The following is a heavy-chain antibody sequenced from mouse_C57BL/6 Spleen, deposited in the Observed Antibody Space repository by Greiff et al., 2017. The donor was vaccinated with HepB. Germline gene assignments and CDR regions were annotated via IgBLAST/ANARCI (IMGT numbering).Heavy chain of an antibody. J-gene: IGHJ4*01. D-gene: IGHD1-1*01. CDR3: AKEDYGSSFYAMDY. V-gene: IGHV2-5*01. CDR2: IWRGGST. CDR1: GFSLTSYG. Sequence: VQLVESGPGLVQPSQSLSITCTVSGFSLTSYGVHWVRQSPGKGLEWLGVIWRGGSTDYNAAFMSRLSITKDNSKSQVFFKMNSLQADDTAIYYCAKEDYGSSFYAMDYWGQGTSVTVSS.